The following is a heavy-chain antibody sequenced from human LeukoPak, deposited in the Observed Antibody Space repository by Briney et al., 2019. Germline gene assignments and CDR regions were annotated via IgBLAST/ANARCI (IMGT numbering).Heavy chain of an antibody. CDR1: GYTFTGYY. CDR3: ARDRSPSWDASGYFFAFDI. V-gene: IGHV1-2*02. CDR2: INPNSGDT. D-gene: IGHD5-18*01. Sequence: ASVKVSCKASGYTFTGYYIHWVRQAPGQGLEWMGWINPNSGDTKYAQKFQGRVTMTRDTSIRTAYMELGRLRSDDTAVYYCARDRSPSWDASGYFFAFDIWGQGTMVSVSS. J-gene: IGHJ3*02.